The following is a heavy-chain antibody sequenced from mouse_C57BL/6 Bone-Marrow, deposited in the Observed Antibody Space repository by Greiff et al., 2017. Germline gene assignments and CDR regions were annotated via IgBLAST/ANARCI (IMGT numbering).Heavy chain of an antibody. CDR1: GFNIKDYY. CDR2: IDPEDGDT. D-gene: IGHD2-1*01. J-gene: IGHJ2*01. CDR3: TTGAGYYGNY. V-gene: IGHV14-1*01. Sequence: VQLQQSGAELVRPGASVKLSCTASGFNIKDYYMHWVKQRPEQGLEWIGRIDPEDGDTEYAPKFQGKATMTADKSSNTAYLQLSSLTSEDTAVYYCTTGAGYYGNYGGQGTALTVSS.